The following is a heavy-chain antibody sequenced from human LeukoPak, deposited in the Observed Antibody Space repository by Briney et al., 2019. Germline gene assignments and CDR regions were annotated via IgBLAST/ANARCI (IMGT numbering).Heavy chain of an antibody. CDR1: GYTFTDFY. D-gene: IGHD2-21*01. Sequence: ASVKVSCKASGYTFTDFYIHWVRQAPGQGLKWMGWINTKTGATNIAPQFQGRVTMTRDTSVNTAYIEVTRLTSDDTAVYFCARGVVACPNWGQGTLVTVSS. CDR3: ARGVVACPN. V-gene: IGHV1-2*02. J-gene: IGHJ4*02. CDR2: INTKTGAT.